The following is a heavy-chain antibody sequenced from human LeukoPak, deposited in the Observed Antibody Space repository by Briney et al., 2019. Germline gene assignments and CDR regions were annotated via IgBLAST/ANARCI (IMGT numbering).Heavy chain of an antibody. CDR1: GFTFSSYA. Sequence: GGSLRLSCSASGFTFSSYAMHWVRQAPGKGLEYVSAISSNGGSTYYADSVKGRFTISRDNSKNMLYLQMSSLRAEDTAVYYCVKDLTAAGPPFDYWGQGTLVTVSS. CDR2: ISSNGGST. J-gene: IGHJ4*02. D-gene: IGHD6-13*01. CDR3: VKDLTAAGPPFDY. V-gene: IGHV3-64D*06.